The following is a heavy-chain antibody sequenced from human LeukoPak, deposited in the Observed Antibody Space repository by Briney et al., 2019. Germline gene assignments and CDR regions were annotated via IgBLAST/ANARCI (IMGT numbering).Heavy chain of an antibody. CDR3: ARRGHGDYADYYYMDV. J-gene: IGHJ6*03. CDR2: INHSGST. V-gene: IGHV4-4*02. CDR1: GGSISSSNW. D-gene: IGHD4-17*01. Sequence: SSETLSLTCAVSGGSISSSNWWSWVRQPPGKGLEWIGEINHSGSTNYNPSLKSRVTISVDTSKNQFSLKLSSVTAADTAVYYCARRGHGDYADYYYMDVWGKGTTVTISS.